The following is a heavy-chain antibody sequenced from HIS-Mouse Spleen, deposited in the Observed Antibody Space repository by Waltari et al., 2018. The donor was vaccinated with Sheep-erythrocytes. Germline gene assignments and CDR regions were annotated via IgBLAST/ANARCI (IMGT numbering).Heavy chain of an antibody. D-gene: IGHD5-18*01. V-gene: IGHV3-30*18. Sequence: QVQLVESGGGVVQPGRSLRLSCAAPGFTFSSYGMHWVRQAPGKGLEWVAVISYDGSNKYYADSVKGRFTISRDNSKNTLYLQMNSLRAEDTAVYYCAKDTAMVWGQGTLVTVSS. J-gene: IGHJ4*02. CDR3: AKDTAMV. CDR1: GFTFSSYG. CDR2: ISYDGSNK.